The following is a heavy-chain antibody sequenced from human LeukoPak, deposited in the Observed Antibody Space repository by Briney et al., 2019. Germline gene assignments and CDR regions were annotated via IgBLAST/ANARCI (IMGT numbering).Heavy chain of an antibody. D-gene: IGHD1-14*01. J-gene: IGHJ3*02. CDR2: ISGRSSTI. V-gene: IGHV3-48*01. CDR1: AFTFSDYS. CDR3: ARIKGYTRFDI. Sequence: AGSLRLSSAAYAFTFSDYSMNWHRQAPGKGLEWISYISGRSSTIYYADSVKGRFTISRDNAKNSMYLQMNSLRAEDTAVYYCARIKGYTRFDIWGQGTMVTVSS.